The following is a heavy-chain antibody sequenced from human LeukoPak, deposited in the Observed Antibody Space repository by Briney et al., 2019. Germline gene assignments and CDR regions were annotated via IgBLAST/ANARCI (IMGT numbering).Heavy chain of an antibody. D-gene: IGHD3-10*01. Sequence: ASVKVSCKASGYTFTGYYMHWVRQAPGQGLEWMGWINPNSGGTNYAQKLQGRVTMTTDTSTSTAYMELRSLRSDDTAVYYCAREEGWFGELSYFDYWGQGTLVTVSS. CDR2: INPNSGGT. CDR1: GYTFTGYY. V-gene: IGHV1-2*02. CDR3: AREEGWFGELSYFDY. J-gene: IGHJ4*02.